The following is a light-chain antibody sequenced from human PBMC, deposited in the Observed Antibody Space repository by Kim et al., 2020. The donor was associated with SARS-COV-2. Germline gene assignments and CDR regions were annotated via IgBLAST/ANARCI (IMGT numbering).Light chain of an antibody. Sequence: GQSITMSCTGTSSDVGSYNLVSWYQQHPGKAPRLLIYGVNKRPSGVSNRFSGSKSGNMASLTISGLQAEDEAEYFCFSYAGRSNLVFGGGTQLTVL. J-gene: IGLJ2*01. CDR3: FSYAGRSNLV. CDR2: GVN. CDR1: SSDVGSYNL. V-gene: IGLV2-23*02.